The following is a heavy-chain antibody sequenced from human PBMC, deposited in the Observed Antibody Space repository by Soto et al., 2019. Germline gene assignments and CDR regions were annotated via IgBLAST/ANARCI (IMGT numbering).Heavy chain of an antibody. D-gene: IGHD2-15*01. V-gene: IGHV1-46*01. Sequence: ASVKVSCKASGYTFTSYYMHWVRQVPGQGLEWMGIINPSGGSTSYAQKFQGRVTMTRDTSTSTVYMELSSLRSEDTAVYYCARALTSPDIVVVVAANDAFDIWGQGTMVTVSS. CDR3: ARALTSPDIVVVVAANDAFDI. CDR2: INPSGGST. J-gene: IGHJ3*02. CDR1: GYTFTSYY.